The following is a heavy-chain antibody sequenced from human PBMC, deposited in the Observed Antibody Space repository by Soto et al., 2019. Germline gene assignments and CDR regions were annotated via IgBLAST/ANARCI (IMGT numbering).Heavy chain of an antibody. CDR2: INSDGSST. D-gene: IGHD5-12*01. CDR1: GFTFSSYW. J-gene: IGHJ6*02. CDR3: AREVVATIRRRGGMDV. Sequence: GGSLRLSCAASGFTFSSYWMHWVRQAPGKGLVWVSRINSDGSSTSYADSVKGRFTISRDNAKNTLYLQMNSLRAEDTAVYYCAREVVATIRRRGGMDVWGQGTTVTVSS. V-gene: IGHV3-74*01.